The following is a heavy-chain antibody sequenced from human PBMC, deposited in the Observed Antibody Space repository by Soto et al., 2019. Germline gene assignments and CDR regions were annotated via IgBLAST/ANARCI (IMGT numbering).Heavy chain of an antibody. Sequence: KASETLSLTCTVSGGSISSGGYYWSWIRQHPGKGLEWIGYIYYSGSTYYNPSLKSRVTISVDTSKNQFSLKLSSVTAADTAVYYCARAYCSGGSCYGFDYYYYGMDVWGQGTTVTVSS. CDR1: GGSISSGGYY. J-gene: IGHJ6*02. D-gene: IGHD2-15*01. CDR2: IYYSGST. CDR3: ARAYCSGGSCYGFDYYYYGMDV. V-gene: IGHV4-31*03.